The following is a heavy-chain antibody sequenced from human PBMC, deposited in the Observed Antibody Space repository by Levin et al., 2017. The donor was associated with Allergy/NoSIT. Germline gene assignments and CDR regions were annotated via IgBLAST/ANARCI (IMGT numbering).Heavy chain of an antibody. V-gene: IGHV3-23*01. J-gene: IGHJ6*03. Sequence: VASVKVSCAASGLTFSSYGMSWVRQAPGKGLEWVATISGSVGSTYYADSVKGRFTISRDNSKNTLHLQMNSLRAEDTAVYYCAKVGSSSVYYHYYMDVWGKGTTVTVSS. CDR2: ISGSVGST. CDR3: AKVGSSSVYYHYYMDV. D-gene: IGHD6-13*01. CDR1: GLTFSSYG.